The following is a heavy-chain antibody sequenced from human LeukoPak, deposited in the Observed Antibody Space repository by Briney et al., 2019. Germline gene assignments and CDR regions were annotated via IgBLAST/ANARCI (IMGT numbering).Heavy chain of an antibody. V-gene: IGHV1-18*01. Sequence: ASVKVSCKASGYTFTSYGISWVRQAPGQGLEGMGWISAYNGNTNYAQKLQGRVTMTTDTSTSTAYMELRSLRSDDTAVYYCATVTVAGSFDYWGQGTLVTVSS. J-gene: IGHJ4*02. CDR2: ISAYNGNT. CDR3: ATVTVAGSFDY. CDR1: GYTFTSYG. D-gene: IGHD6-19*01.